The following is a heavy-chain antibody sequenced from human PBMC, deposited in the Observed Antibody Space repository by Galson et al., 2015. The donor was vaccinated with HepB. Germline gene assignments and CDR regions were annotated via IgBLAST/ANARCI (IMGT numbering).Heavy chain of an antibody. V-gene: IGHV3-30*18. CDR2: ISYDGSNK. J-gene: IGHJ4*02. D-gene: IGHD3-3*01. Sequence: SLRLSCAASGFTFSSYGMHWVRQAPGKGLEWVAVISYDGSNKYYADSVKGRFTISRDNSKNTLYLQMNSLRAEDTAVYYCAKDSGADTWSPSYFDYWGQGTLVTVSS. CDR3: AKDSGADTWSPSYFDY. CDR1: GFTFSSYG.